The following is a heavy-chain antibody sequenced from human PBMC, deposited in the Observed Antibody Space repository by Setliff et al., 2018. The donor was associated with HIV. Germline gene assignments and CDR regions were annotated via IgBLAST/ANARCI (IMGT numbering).Heavy chain of an antibody. J-gene: IGHJ4*02. CDR3: ARHPIHTYGYGAFDF. V-gene: IGHV5-51*01. D-gene: IGHD5-18*01. CDR2: IYPGDSSS. CDR1: GYSFSRYW. Sequence: PGESLKISCEGSGYSFSRYWIGWVRQMPGKGLEWMGVIYPGDSSSKYSPSFQGQVTISVDTSISTAYLQWNSPKASDTAIYYCARHPIHTYGYGAFDFWGRGTLVTVSS.